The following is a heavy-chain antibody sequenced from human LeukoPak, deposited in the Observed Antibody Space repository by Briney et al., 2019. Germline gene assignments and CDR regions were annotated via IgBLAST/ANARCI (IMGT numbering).Heavy chain of an antibody. D-gene: IGHD2-8*01. CDR1: GGTFSSYA. J-gene: IGHJ6*02. CDR3: ARDKGRYCTNGVCYNYYYSMDV. CDR2: IIPIFGTA. Sequence: SVKVSCKASGGTFSSYAISWVRLAPGQGLEWMGGIIPIFGTANYAQKFQGRVTITADESTSTAYMELSSLRSEDTAVYYCARDKGRYCTNGVCYNYYYSMDVWGQGTTVTVSS. V-gene: IGHV1-69*13.